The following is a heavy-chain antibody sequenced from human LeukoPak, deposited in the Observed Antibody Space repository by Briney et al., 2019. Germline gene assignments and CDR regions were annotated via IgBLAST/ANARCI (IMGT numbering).Heavy chain of an antibody. CDR1: GFTFSSYA. D-gene: IGHD6-6*01. V-gene: IGHV3-30-3*01. CDR3: ARNPDIDIAARQNSWFDP. Sequence: PGRSLRLSCAASGFTFSSYAMHWVRQAPGKGLEWVAVISYDGSNKYYADSVKGRYTISRDNSKNTLYLQMNNVRPEDTAVYYCARNPDIDIAARQNSWFDPWGQGTLVTVSS. CDR2: ISYDGSNK. J-gene: IGHJ5*02.